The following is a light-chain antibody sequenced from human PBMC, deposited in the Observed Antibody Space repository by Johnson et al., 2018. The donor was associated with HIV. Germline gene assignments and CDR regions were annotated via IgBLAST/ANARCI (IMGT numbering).Light chain of an antibody. J-gene: IGLJ1*01. V-gene: IGLV1-51*01. CDR2: DNN. Sequence: HSVLTQPPSMSAAPGQRVAISCSGSSSNIENNYVSWYQQFPGTAPELLIYDNNKRPSGIPDRFSGSKSGTSATLGIAGLQTGDEADYYCGTWDKSLNTGAVFGTGTKVTVL. CDR1: SSNIENNY. CDR3: GTWDKSLNTGAV.